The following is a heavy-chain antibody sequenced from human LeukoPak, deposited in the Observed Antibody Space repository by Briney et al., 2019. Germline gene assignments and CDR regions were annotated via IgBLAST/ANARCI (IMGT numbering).Heavy chain of an antibody. CDR2: IYYSGST. D-gene: IGHD6-19*01. CDR3: ARRRGNTSGFQGYYFDY. V-gene: IGHV4-31*03. Sequence: PSETLSLTCTVSGDSISRSTYYWAWIRQLPGKGLEWIGYIYYSGSTYYNPSLKSRLTISVDTSKNQFSLKVSSVTAADTAVYYCARRRGNTSGFQGYYFDYWGQGTLVTVSS. CDR1: GDSISRSTYY. J-gene: IGHJ4*02.